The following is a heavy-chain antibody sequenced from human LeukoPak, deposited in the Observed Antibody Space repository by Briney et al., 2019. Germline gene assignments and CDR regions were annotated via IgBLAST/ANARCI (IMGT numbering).Heavy chain of an antibody. Sequence: GGSLRLSCAASGFTFSSHAMSWVRQAPGKGLEWVSVISGSGGATYFADSVKGRVTISRDNSKNTLYLQMNSLRAEDTAVYYCAKDNPPPEYSSRWACIDYWGQGTLVTVSS. CDR3: AKDNPPPEYSSRWACIDY. CDR1: GFTFSSHA. CDR2: ISGSGGAT. V-gene: IGHV3-23*01. J-gene: IGHJ4*02. D-gene: IGHD6-13*01.